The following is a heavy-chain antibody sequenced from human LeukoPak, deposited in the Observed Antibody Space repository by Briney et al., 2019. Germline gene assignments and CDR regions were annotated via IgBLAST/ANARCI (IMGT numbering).Heavy chain of an antibody. D-gene: IGHD3-10*01. J-gene: IGHJ5*02. CDR2: INPNSGDT. CDR1: GYTFTGYY. V-gene: IGHV1-2*02. Sequence: ASVKVSCKASGYTFTGYYINWVRQAPGQGLEWIGWINPNSGDTNYAQKFQDRVTMTRDTSISTAYIELDFLRSDDTAVFYCARGDYYGSPKVVAAWGQGTLVTVSS. CDR3: ARGDYYGSPKVVAA.